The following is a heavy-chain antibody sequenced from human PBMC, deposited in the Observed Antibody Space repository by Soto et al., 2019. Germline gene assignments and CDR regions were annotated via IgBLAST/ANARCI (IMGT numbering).Heavy chain of an antibody. V-gene: IGHV4-59*01. Sequence: PSETLSLTYTVSGDSISAYSWSWVRQPPGKGLEWIGNILYIGNTNYNPSLKSRVTISVDTSKNQFSLRLSSVTAADTAVYYCARDRHYYDSGGYYYHLDNWGQGTLVTVLL. CDR2: ILYIGNT. J-gene: IGHJ4*02. CDR3: ARDRHYYDSGGYYYHLDN. CDR1: GDSISAYS. D-gene: IGHD3-22*01.